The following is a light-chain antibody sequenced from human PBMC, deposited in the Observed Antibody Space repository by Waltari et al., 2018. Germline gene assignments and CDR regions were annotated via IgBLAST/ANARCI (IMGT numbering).Light chain of an antibody. V-gene: IGKV1-17*01. J-gene: IGKJ1*01. CDR2: AAT. Sequence: DIQMTQSPSSLSASVGDTVTITSRASQGISSYLNWFQQRPGKAPKLLIFAATTLQSGVPSRFSGSGSVTEFTLTISSLQPEDFATYYCLQHSNYPWTFGQGTKVEIK. CDR3: LQHSNYPWT. CDR1: QGISSY.